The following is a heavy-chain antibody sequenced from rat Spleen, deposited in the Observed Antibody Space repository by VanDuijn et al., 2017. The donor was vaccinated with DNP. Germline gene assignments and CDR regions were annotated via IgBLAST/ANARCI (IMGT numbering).Heavy chain of an antibody. CDR2: ISTGGAST. Sequence: EVKLVESGGGVVQPGRSMTLSCAASGFTFSDYYLAWVRQGPTRGLEWVASISTGGASTYYRDSVKGRFTISRDNAKRTLYLQMDSLRSEESATYYCTTLITFMSGWSQGTSVTVSS. CDR3: TTLITFMSG. J-gene: IGHJ4*01. D-gene: IGHD1-1*01. CDR1: GFTFSDYY. V-gene: IGHV5S11*01.